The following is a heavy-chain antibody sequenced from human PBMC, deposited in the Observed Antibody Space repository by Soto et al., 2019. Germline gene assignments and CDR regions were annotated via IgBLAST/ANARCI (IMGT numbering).Heavy chain of an antibody. CDR1: GLEVSYNY. Sequence: GSLRLSCAASGLEVSYNYMNWVRQAPGKGLEWVSVLYNSETTYYAESVKGRFTISRDTVKNTVYLEMNNLRVDDTAVYYCARDKTQXXGWFDPWGRGTLVTVSS. J-gene: IGHJ5*02. CDR3: ARDKTQXXGWFDP. V-gene: IGHV3-53*01. CDR2: LYNSETT.